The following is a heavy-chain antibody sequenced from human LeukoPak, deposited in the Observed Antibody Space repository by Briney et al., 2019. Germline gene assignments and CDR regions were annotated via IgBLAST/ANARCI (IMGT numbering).Heavy chain of an antibody. J-gene: IGHJ6*04. D-gene: IGHD2-2*01. V-gene: IGHV3-48*03. CDR3: ARDCSSTSCIYYYYYGMDV. CDR2: ISSSGSTI. Sequence: HSGGSLRLSCAASGFTFSSYEMDWVRQAPGKGLEWVSYISSSGSTIYYADSVKGRFTISRDNAKNSLYLQMNSLRAEDTAVYYCARDCSSTSCIYYYYYGMDVWGKGTTVTVSS. CDR1: GFTFSSYE.